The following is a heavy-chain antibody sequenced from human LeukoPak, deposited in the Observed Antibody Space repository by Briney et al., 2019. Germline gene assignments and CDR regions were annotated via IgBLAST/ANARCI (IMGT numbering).Heavy chain of an antibody. CDR3: ARSPMGGRYGDLYYYYGMDV. CDR2: ISAYNGNT. J-gene: IGHJ6*02. V-gene: IGHV1-18*01. CDR1: GYTFTSYG. D-gene: IGHD4-17*01. Sequence: ASVKVSCKASGYTFTSYGISWVRQAPGQGLEWMGWISAYNGNTNYAQKLQGRVTMTTDTSTSTAYMELRSLRSDDTAVYYCARSPMGGRYGDLYYYYGMDVWGQGTTVTVSS.